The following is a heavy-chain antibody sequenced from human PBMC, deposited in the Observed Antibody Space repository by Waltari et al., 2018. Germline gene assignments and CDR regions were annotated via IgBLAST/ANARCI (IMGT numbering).Heavy chain of an antibody. J-gene: IGHJ4*02. CDR1: GGTFSSYA. CDR2: IIPIVGTE. CDR3: ASTNRYYGSGSYFSPFDY. V-gene: IGHV1-69*01. D-gene: IGHD3-10*01. Sequence: QVQLVQSGAEVKKPGSSVKVSCKASGGTFSSYAISWVRQAPGQGLEWMGGIIPIVGTENDAQKFQGRVTITADESTSTAYMELSSLRSEDTAVYYCASTNRYYGSGSYFSPFDYWGQGTLVTVSS.